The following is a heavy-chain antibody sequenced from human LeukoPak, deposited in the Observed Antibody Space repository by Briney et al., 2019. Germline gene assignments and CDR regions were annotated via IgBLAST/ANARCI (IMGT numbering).Heavy chain of an antibody. Sequence: SVKVSCKASGGTFSSYDISWVRQAPGQGLEWMGGIMPMFGKTNYAQKFQGRVTTTADKATSTAYMELSRLRSDDTAVYYCASWNYYGSGSYYERDYWGQGTLVTVSS. D-gene: IGHD3-10*01. CDR3: ASWNYYGSGSYYERDY. V-gene: IGHV1-69*06. CDR1: GGTFSSYD. CDR2: IMPMFGKT. J-gene: IGHJ4*02.